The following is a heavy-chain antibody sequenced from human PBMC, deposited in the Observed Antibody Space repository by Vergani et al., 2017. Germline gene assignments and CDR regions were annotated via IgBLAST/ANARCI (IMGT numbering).Heavy chain of an antibody. V-gene: IGHV4-38-2*02. Sequence: QVQLQESGPGLVKPSETLSLTCAVSGYSISSGYYWGWIRQPPGKGLEWIGSIYTSGSTNYSPSLMSRVTISVDTSKKQFSLKLSSVTAADTAVYYCARDRANFIDYWGHGTLVTVSS. CDR2: IYTSGST. CDR3: ARDRANFIDY. D-gene: IGHD2/OR15-2a*01. CDR1: GYSISSGYY. J-gene: IGHJ4*01.